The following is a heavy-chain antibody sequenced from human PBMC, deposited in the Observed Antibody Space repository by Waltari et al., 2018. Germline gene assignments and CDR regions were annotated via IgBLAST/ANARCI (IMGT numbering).Heavy chain of an antibody. CDR1: GGSISSYY. CDR2: ISSSSSYL. Sequence: VQLQESGPGLVKPSETLSLTCTVSGGSISSYYWSWIRQPAGKGLEWVSSISSSSSYLYYADSVKGRFTISRDNAKNSLYLQMNSLRAEDTAVYYCARDYSSSSFDYWGQGTLVTVSS. V-gene: IGHV3-21*01. D-gene: IGHD6-6*01. CDR3: ARDYSSSSFDY. J-gene: IGHJ4*02.